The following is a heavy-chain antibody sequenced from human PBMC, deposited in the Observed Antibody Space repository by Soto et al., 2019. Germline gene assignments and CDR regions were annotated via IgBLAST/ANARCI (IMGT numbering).Heavy chain of an antibody. CDR3: ARNQPGYSYGYGLGY. CDR2: ISSSSSYI. V-gene: IGHV3-21*01. D-gene: IGHD5-18*01. Sequence: EVQLVESGGGLVKPGGSLRLSCAASGFTFSSYSMNWVRQAPGKGLEWVSSISSSSSYIYYADSVKGRFTISRDNAKNSLYLQMNRRRAEDTAVYYCARNQPGYSYGYGLGYWGQGALVNVSS. CDR1: GFTFSSYS. J-gene: IGHJ4*02.